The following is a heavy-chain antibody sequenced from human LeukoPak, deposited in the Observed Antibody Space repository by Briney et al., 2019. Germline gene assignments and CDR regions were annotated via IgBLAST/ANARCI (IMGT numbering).Heavy chain of an antibody. CDR2: ISSSSSYI. Sequence: GGSLRLSCAASGFTFSRYNMNWVRQAPGKGLEWVSSISSSSSYIYYADSVKGRFTISRDNAKNSLYLQMNSLRAEDTAVYYCARDLGGAADYWGQGTLVTVSS. J-gene: IGHJ4*02. D-gene: IGHD2-15*01. CDR1: GFTFSRYN. V-gene: IGHV3-21*01. CDR3: ARDLGGAADY.